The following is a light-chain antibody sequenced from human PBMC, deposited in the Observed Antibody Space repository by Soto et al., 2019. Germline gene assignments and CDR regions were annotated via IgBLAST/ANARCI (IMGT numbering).Light chain of an antibody. J-gene: IGLJ3*02. Sequence: QSALTQPASVSGSPGQSITISCTGTNSDIGVYNYVSWYQQYPGKAPQLLICEVSDRPSGVSARFSGSKSGNTASLTVSGLQAEDEADYYCSSYAGSNNSWVFGGGTKLTVL. V-gene: IGLV2-14*01. CDR3: SSYAGSNNSWV. CDR2: EVS. CDR1: NSDIGVYNY.